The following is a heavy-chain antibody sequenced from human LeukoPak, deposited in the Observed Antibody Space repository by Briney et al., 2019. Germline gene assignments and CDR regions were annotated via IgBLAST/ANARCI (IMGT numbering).Heavy chain of an antibody. CDR2: VSSSSSNI. CDR1: GFTFSTYS. V-gene: IGHV3-48*01. CDR3: AKDLRGDYSNYVTFDY. D-gene: IGHD4-11*01. Sequence: GGSLRLSCAASGFTFSTYSMNWVRQAPGKGLEWVSYVSSSSSNIFYADSVKGRFTISRDNSKNTLYLQMNSLRAEDTAVYYCAKDLRGDYSNYVTFDYWGQGTLVTVSS. J-gene: IGHJ4*02.